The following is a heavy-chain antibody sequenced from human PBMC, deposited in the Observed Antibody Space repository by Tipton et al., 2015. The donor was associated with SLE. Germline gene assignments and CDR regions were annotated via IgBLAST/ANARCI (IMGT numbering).Heavy chain of an antibody. CDR3: ARGGLRFLEWFDY. CDR1: GGSFSGYY. J-gene: IGHJ4*02. V-gene: IGHV4-34*01. Sequence: TLSLTCAVYGGSFSGYYWSWTRQPPGKGLEWSGEINHSGSTNYNPSLKSRVTISVDTSKNQFSLKLSSVTAADTAVYYCARGGLRFLEWFDYWGQGTLVTVSS. D-gene: IGHD3-3*01. CDR2: INHSGST.